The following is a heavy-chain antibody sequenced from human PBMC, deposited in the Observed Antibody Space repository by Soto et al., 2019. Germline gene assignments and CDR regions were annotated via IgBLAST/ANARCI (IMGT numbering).Heavy chain of an antibody. J-gene: IGHJ6*02. V-gene: IGHV1-69*13. CDR3: ARGMVRGAIYCYYGMDV. CDR1: GGTFSSYA. Sequence: GASVKVSCKASGGTFSSYAISWVRQAPGQGLEWMGGIIPIFGTANYAQKFQGRVTITADESTSTAYMELSSLRSEDTAVYYCARGMVRGAIYCYYGMDVWGQGTTVTVSS. D-gene: IGHD3-10*01. CDR2: IIPIFGTA.